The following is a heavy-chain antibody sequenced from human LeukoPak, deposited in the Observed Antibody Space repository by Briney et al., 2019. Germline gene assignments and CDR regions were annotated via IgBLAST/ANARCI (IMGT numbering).Heavy chain of an antibody. Sequence: SETLSLTCTVSGGSISSYYWSWIRQPPGKGLEWIGYIYYSGSTNYNPSLKSRVTISVDTSKNQFSLKLSSVTAADTAVYYCARHLTVTPSWFDPWGQGTLVTVSS. D-gene: IGHD4-17*01. V-gene: IGHV4-59*08. CDR3: ARHLTVTPSWFDP. CDR2: IYYSGST. CDR1: GGSISSYY. J-gene: IGHJ5*02.